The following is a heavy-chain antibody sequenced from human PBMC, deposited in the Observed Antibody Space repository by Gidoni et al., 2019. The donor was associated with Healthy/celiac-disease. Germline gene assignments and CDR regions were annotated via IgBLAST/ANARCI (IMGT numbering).Heavy chain of an antibody. CDR3: AKGLGFWSGYVHYFDY. D-gene: IGHD3-3*01. Sequence: EVQPLESGGGLVQPGGSLRLSCAASGFTFSSYAMSWVRQAPGKGLEGVSVISGSGGGTYYADSVKGRFTISRDNSKNTLYLQMNSLRAEDTAVYYCAKGLGFWSGYVHYFDYWGQGILVTVSS. CDR2: ISGSGGGT. V-gene: IGHV3-23*01. CDR1: GFTFSSYA. J-gene: IGHJ4*02.